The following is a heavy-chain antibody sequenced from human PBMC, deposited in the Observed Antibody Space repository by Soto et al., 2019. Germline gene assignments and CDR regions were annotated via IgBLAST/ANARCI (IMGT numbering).Heavy chain of an antibody. D-gene: IGHD3-3*01. J-gene: IGHJ5*02. V-gene: IGHV3-33*05. CDR3: ARYDHRWFDP. Sequence: QVQLVESGGGVVQPGRSLRLSCAGSGFIFRTYGMHWVRQAPGKGLEWLAVISYDGSNQYYADSVKGRFTISRDNSKNKLGLQMSSLRVEDTAVYYWARYDHRWFDPWGQGTLVSVSS. CDR1: GFIFRTYG. CDR2: ISYDGSNQ.